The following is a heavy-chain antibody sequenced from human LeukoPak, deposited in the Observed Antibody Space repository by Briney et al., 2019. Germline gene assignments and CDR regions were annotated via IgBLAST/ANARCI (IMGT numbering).Heavy chain of an antibody. J-gene: IGHJ4*02. CDR3: ARHPSGSSFDY. D-gene: IGHD3-22*01. Sequence: SETLSLTCTVSGASISSSSYYWGWIRQPPGKGLEWIATIHYTGSHYHNPSLKSRVTMSVDTSKNQFSLKLSSVTAADTAVYYCARHPSGSSFDYWGQGTLVTVSS. CDR2: IHYTGSH. CDR1: GASISSSSYY. V-gene: IGHV4-39*01.